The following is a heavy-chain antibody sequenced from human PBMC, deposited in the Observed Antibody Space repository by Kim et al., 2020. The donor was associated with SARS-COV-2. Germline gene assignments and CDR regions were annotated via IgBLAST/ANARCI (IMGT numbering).Heavy chain of an antibody. Sequence: PTLTSRVTISVDTSKNQCPLKMSSVTAADTAVYYCARLRGDSYLYYFDYWGQGTLVTVSS. V-gene: IGHV4-61*07. CDR3: ARLRGDSYLYYFDY. J-gene: IGHJ4*02. D-gene: IGHD5-18*01.